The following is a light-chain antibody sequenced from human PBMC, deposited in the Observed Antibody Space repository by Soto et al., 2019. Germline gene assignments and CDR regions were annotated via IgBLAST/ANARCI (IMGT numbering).Light chain of an antibody. J-gene: IGLJ7*01. CDR3: KVWDSSSDHPV. V-gene: IGLV3-21*04. CDR1: NIGSKS. CDR2: YDS. Sequence: SYELTQPPSVSVATGKTARITCGGNNIGSKSVHWYQQKPGQAPVLVIYYDSDRPSGIPERFSGSNSGNTATLTISRVEAGDEDDYYCKVWDSSSDHPVFGGGTQLTVL.